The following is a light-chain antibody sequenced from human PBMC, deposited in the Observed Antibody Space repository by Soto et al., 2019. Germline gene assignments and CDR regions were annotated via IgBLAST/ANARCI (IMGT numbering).Light chain of an antibody. CDR2: GAS. CDR3: QQYSDWWT. CDR1: ESVSYN. V-gene: IGKV3-15*01. J-gene: IGKJ1*01. Sequence: EVVLTQSPGTLSVSPGAGATLSCRARESVSYNLAWYQQKPGQAPRLLIYGASTRATGIPARFSGSGSGTEFTLTISSLQSEDFAVYYCQQYSDWWTFGQGTKVDIK.